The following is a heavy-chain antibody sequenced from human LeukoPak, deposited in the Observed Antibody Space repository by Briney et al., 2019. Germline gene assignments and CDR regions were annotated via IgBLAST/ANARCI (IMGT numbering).Heavy chain of an antibody. Sequence: SETLSLTCTVSGGSISSYYWSWIRQPPGKGLEWIGYIYYSGSTNYNPSLKSRVTISVDTSKNQFSLKLSSVTAADTAVYYCARGGTHRITIFGVVTLRPFDYWGQGTLVTVSS. CDR1: GGSISSYY. J-gene: IGHJ4*02. V-gene: IGHV4-59*12. CDR2: IYYSGST. CDR3: ARGGTHRITIFGVVTLRPFDY. D-gene: IGHD3-3*01.